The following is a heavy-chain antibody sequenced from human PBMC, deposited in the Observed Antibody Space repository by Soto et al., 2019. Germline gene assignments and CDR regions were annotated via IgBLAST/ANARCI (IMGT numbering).Heavy chain of an antibody. D-gene: IGHD6-19*01. CDR3: ASSVAGPDY. V-gene: IGHV5-10-1*01. J-gene: IGHJ4*02. CDR1: VYSFTSYW. CDR2: IDPSDSYT. Sequence: GESLKISCKGSVYSFTSYWISWAREMPGKGLDWMGRIDPSDSYTNYRPSFQGHVSISADKSISTAYLQWISLKASDTAMYYCASSVAGPDYWGQGTLVTVSS.